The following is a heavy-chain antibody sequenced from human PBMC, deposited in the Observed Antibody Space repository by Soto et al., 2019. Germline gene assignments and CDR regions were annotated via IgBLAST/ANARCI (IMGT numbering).Heavy chain of an antibody. J-gene: IGHJ4*02. CDR1: GGSISGHY. CDR2: IYYNGHT. Sequence: SETLSLTCTVSGGSISGHYWTWIRQPPGKGLEWIGYIYYNGHTYYNPSLKSRVTISVDTSKNQFSLKVRSVTAADTAVYYCARGWIQLDYWGQGILVTVS. CDR3: ARGWIQLDY. V-gene: IGHV4-59*11. D-gene: IGHD5-18*01.